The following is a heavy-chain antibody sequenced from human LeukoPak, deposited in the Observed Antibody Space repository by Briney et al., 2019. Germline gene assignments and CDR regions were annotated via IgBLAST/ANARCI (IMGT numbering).Heavy chain of an antibody. J-gene: IGHJ4*02. V-gene: IGHV1-24*01. CDR3: ARDSAPHTYYYDSSGYEGYYFDY. Sequence: ASVKVSCKVSGYTLTELSMHWVRQAPGKGLEWMGGFDPEDGETIYAQKFQGRVTMTEDTSTDTAYMELSSLRSEDTAVYYCARDSAPHTYYYDSSGYEGYYFDYWGQGTLVTVSS. CDR1: GYTLTELS. D-gene: IGHD3-22*01. CDR2: FDPEDGET.